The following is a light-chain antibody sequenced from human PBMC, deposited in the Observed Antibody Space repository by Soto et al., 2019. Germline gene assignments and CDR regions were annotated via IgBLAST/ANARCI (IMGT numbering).Light chain of an antibody. CDR3: QQYGSSPYA. J-gene: IGKJ2*01. Sequence: IVLTQSPGTLSLSPGERATLSCRASQSVTYNYLAWYKHKPGQAPRLLIYDASTRATAIPDRFSGSGSGTDFTLTISSLEPEDFAVYYCQQYGSSPYAFGQGTKLEIK. V-gene: IGKV3-20*01. CDR1: QSVTYNY. CDR2: DAS.